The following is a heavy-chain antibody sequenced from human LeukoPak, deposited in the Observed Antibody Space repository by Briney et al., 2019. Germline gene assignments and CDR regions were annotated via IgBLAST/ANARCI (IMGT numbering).Heavy chain of an antibody. CDR3: ARESGSYSAVDY. CDR1: GFTFSSYS. V-gene: IGHV3-48*01. J-gene: IGHJ4*02. CDR2: ITTSSSTI. Sequence: GGSLRLSCAASGFTFSSYSLNWVRQAPGKGLEWVSYITTSSSTIYYADSVKGRSTISRDNAKKSLYLQMTSLRAEDTALYFCARESGSYSAVDYWGQGTLVTVS. D-gene: IGHD1-26*01.